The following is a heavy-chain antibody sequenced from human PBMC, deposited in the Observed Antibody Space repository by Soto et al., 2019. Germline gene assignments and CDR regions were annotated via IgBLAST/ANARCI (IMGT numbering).Heavy chain of an antibody. D-gene: IGHD6-6*01. CDR3: VRDQSRSPLPFDF. CDR2: ASWNGVSI. CDR1: GFIFEDHA. J-gene: IGHJ5*01. V-gene: IGHV3-9*01. Sequence: EVQLVESGGGLVQPGRSLRLSCAGSGFIFEDHAMHWVRQAPGKGLEWVSSASWNGVSIGYADSVRGRFTISRDNAKSSLYLQMDSLRAEDTAIYYCVRDQSRSPLPFDFWGQGILVTVSS.